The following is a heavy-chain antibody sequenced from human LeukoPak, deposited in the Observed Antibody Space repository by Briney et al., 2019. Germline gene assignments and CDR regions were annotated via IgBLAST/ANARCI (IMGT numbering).Heavy chain of an antibody. Sequence: GGSLRLSCAASGFPFSSYAMSWVRQAPEKGLQCVSAISSTSGSTFYADSVKGRFTISRDNSKNTLYLQMNGLRAEDTAVYYCAKAAHYYGSGIYYPFDYWGQGTLVTVSS. D-gene: IGHD3-10*01. CDR2: ISSTSGST. V-gene: IGHV3-23*01. J-gene: IGHJ4*02. CDR1: GFPFSSYA. CDR3: AKAAHYYGSGIYYPFDY.